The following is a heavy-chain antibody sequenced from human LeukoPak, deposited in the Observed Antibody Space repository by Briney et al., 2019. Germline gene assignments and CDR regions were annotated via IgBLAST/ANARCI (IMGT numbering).Heavy chain of an antibody. CDR3: AKDPTHYRVWDYYETIGLSY. J-gene: IGHJ4*02. D-gene: IGHD3-22*01. V-gene: IGHV3-30*04. CDR1: GFTFRSYA. CDR2: ISYAGNIK. Sequence: PGGSLRLSCAASGFTFRSYAMHWVRQAPGKGLGWVALISYAGNIKYYADSVKGRFTISRDNSKNTLNLQMNSLRAEDTAVYYCAKDPTHYRVWDYYETIGLSYWGQGTLVTVSS.